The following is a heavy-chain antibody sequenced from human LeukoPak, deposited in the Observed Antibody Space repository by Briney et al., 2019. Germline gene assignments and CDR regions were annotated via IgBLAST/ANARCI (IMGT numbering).Heavy chain of an antibody. Sequence: GESLKISCEASGYTFTNYWIAWMRQMPGKGLEWMGSVYPGDSDVRYSPSFIGRVTLSDDKSISIVHLQWSSLEASDTAIYYCARRSGTYSKAYDPWGQGTLVTVSS. D-gene: IGHD1-26*01. CDR3: ARRSGTYSKAYDP. J-gene: IGHJ5*02. V-gene: IGHV5-51*01. CDR1: GYTFTNYW. CDR2: VYPGDSDV.